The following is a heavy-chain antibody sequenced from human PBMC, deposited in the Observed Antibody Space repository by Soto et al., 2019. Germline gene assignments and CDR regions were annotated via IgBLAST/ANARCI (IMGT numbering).Heavy chain of an antibody. CDR2: IDEYGSTI. J-gene: IGHJ4*02. CDR3: TRDIGGKGAY. D-gene: IGHD3-10*01. Sequence: LRLSCAASGFTFSSYWMHWVRQVPGKGLLWVSRIDEYGSTINYADSVKGRFTISRDNARSTLYLEMNSLRAEDTALYYCTRDIGGKGAYWGPGTLVTVSS. CDR1: GFTFSSYW. V-gene: IGHV3-74*01.